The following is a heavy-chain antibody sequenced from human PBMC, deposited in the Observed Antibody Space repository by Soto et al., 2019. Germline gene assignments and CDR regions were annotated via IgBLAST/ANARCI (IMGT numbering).Heavy chain of an antibody. Sequence: GGSLRLSCASSGLTFSSYCMHWVRQAPGKGLEWVAVISYDGSNKYYADSVKGRFTISRDNSKNTLYLQMNSLRAEDTAVYYCAKESYDILTGLVPVGYWGQGTLVTVSS. CDR1: GLTFSSYC. J-gene: IGHJ4*02. CDR3: AKESYDILTGLVPVGY. D-gene: IGHD3-9*01. V-gene: IGHV3-30*18. CDR2: ISYDGSNK.